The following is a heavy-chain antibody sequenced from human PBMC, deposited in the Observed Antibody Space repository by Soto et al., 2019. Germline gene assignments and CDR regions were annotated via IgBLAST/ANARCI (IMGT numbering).Heavy chain of an antibody. J-gene: IGHJ4*02. D-gene: IGHD3-10*01. V-gene: IGHV4-59*01. CDR1: VGSISSYY. CDR3: ARESGGMVPDY. CDR2: IYYSGST. Sequence: SATLSLTCTVTVGSISSYYRSWIRQPPGKGLEWIGYIYYSGSTNYNPSLKSRVTISVDTSKNQFSLKLSSVTAADTAVYYCARESGGMVPDYWGQGTLVTVS.